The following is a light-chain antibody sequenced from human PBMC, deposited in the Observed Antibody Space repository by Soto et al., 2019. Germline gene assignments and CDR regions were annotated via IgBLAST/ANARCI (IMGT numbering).Light chain of an antibody. V-gene: IGKV3-11*01. J-gene: IGKJ2*01. Sequence: EIVLTQSPATLSLSPGERATLSCRASQGVSSYLAWYQQKPGQAHRLLIYDASNRATGIPARFSGSGSGTDFTLTISSLEPEDFAVYYCQQRSNWPPRYTFGQGTKLEIK. CDR1: QGVSSY. CDR2: DAS. CDR3: QQRSNWPPRYT.